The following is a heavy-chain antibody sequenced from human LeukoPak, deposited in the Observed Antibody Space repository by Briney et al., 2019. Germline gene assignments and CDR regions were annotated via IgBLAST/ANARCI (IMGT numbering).Heavy chain of an antibody. D-gene: IGHD1-26*01. Sequence: GGSLRLSCAASGFTFSSYDMHWVRQATGKGLEWVSAIGTAGDTYYPGSVKGRFTISIEKAKNSLYLQMNSLRAGDTAVYYCARLYSGSCSFGYGGQGTLVTVSA. CDR3: ARLYSGSCSFGY. V-gene: IGHV3-13*01. CDR2: IGTAGDT. CDR1: GFTFSSYD. J-gene: IGHJ4*02.